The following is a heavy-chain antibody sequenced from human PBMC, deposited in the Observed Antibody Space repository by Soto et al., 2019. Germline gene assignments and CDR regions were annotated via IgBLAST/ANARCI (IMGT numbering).Heavy chain of an antibody. CDR1: GYNFAGYA. V-gene: IGHV1-3*01. CDR3: ARDGSTNLLGPFDF. D-gene: IGHD7-27*01. J-gene: IGHJ4*02. Sequence: QVQLVQSGADVQKPGASVRISCKASGYNFAGYAVNWVRQAPGQSLEWMGWVNAGNGHTRYSENFQGRVTITRDASTNTAFMELSSLRSEDTALYFCARDGSTNLLGPFDFWGQGSLVTVSS. CDR2: VNAGNGHT.